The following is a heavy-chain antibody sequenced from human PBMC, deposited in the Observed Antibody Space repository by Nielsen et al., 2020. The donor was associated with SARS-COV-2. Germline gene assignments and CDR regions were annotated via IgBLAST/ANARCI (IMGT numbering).Heavy chain of an antibody. D-gene: IGHD5-12*01. V-gene: IGHV4-59*01. J-gene: IGHJ4*02. CDR2: VLYTGAT. CDR1: GGSISSFY. Sequence: SETLSLTCTVSGGSISSFYWSWIRQAPGKRLEWIGYVLYTGATSLNPSLKSRVSMSIDTSKSQFSLHLTSVTAADTAIYYCARDQSIGIYDYWGQGSLVTVSS. CDR3: ARDQSIGIYDY.